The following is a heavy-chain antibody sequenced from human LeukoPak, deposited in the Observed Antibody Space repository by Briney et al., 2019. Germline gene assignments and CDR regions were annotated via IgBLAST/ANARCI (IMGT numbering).Heavy chain of an antibody. J-gene: IGHJ4*02. CDR3: TRGYYDILTGYLSGLDY. CDR1: GFTFSGSA. D-gene: IGHD3-9*01. V-gene: IGHV3-73*01. CDR2: IRSKANSYAT. Sequence: SGGSLRLSCAASGFTFSGSAMHWVRQASGKGLEWVGRIRSKANSYATAYAASVKGRFTISRDDSKNTAYLQMNSLKTEDTAVYYCTRGYYDILTGYLSGLDYWGQGTLVTVSS.